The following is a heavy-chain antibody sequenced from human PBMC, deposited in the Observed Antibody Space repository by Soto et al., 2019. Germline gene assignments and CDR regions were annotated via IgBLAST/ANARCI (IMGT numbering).Heavy chain of an antibody. J-gene: IGHJ5*02. CDR2: ISGSGGTT. CDR1: GFTFSTYA. V-gene: IGHV3-23*01. CDR3: AKHSVGYQLLYNWFDP. Sequence: EVQLLESAGGLVQPGKSLRLSCATSGFTFSTYAMSWVRQAPGKGLEWVSTISGSGGTTYYADSVKGRFTISRDNSKNTLYLQMNSLKAEDTAIFYCAKHSVGYQLLYNWFDPWGRGTLVTVSS. D-gene: IGHD2-2*01.